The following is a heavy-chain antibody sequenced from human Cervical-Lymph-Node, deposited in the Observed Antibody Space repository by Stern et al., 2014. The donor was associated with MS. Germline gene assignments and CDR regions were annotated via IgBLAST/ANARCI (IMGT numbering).Heavy chain of an antibody. CDR3: AKDRGSYYNPSYFDY. D-gene: IGHD1-26*01. J-gene: IGHJ4*02. CDR1: GFNFSSYA. V-gene: IGHV3-23*04. Sequence: QLVQSGGGLVQPGGSLRLSCAVSGFNFSSYAMSWVRQAPGKGLEWVSAISGSGGSTYYADSVKGRFAISRDNSKNTLSLQLNSLRAEDSATYYCAKDRGSYYNPSYFDYWGQGTLVTVSS. CDR2: ISGSGGST.